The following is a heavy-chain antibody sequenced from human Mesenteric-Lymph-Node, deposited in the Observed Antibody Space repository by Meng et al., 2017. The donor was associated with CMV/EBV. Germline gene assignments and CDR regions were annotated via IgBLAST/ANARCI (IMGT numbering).Heavy chain of an antibody. J-gene: IGHJ4*02. V-gene: IGHV4-34*01. CDR1: GGSFSGYY. CDR2: INHSGST. Sequence: PDTLSLTCAVYGGSFSGYYWCWIRQPPGKGLEWVGEINHSGSTNYNPSLKSRVTISVDTSKNQFSLKLSSMTAADTAVYYCARAEGSSNFDYWGQGTLVTVSS. D-gene: IGHD2-2*01. CDR3: ARAEGSSNFDY.